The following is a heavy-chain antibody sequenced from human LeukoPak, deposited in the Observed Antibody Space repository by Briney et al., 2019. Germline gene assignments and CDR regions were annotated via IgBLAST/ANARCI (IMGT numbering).Heavy chain of an antibody. CDR1: GFTFSSYN. CDR2: INSSSSYI. V-gene: IGHV3-21*01. J-gene: IGHJ6*03. D-gene: IGHD3/OR15-3a*01. CDR3: ARRGPKYYMDV. Sequence: PGGSLRLSCAASGFTFSSYNMNWVRQAPGKGLEWVSSINSSSSYIYYADSVKGRFTISRDNAKNSLYLQMNSLRAEDTAVYYCARRGPKYYMDVWGKGTTVTVSS.